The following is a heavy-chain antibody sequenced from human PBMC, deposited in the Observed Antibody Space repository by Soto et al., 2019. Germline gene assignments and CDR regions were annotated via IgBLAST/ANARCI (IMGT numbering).Heavy chain of an antibody. CDR2: ISAYNGNT. CDR3: ARSVVVVATTFGMDV. Sequence: ASLKVACKTAGYTFTSYGISCGRHTNGQGLEWMGWISAYNGNTNYAQKLQGRVTMTTDTSTSTAYMELRSLRSDDRAVYYCARSVVVVATTFGMDVWGQGTTVTVSS. D-gene: IGHD2-15*01. V-gene: IGHV1-18*01. CDR1: GYTFTSYG. J-gene: IGHJ6*02.